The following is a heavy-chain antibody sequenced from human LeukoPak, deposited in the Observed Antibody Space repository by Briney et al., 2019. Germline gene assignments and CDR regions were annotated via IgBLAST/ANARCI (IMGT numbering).Heavy chain of an antibody. Sequence: GGSLRLSCAASGFAYSDYYMSWIRQAPGKGLEWVSYISNTGNTIYYADSVKGRFTISRDNAKNLLYLQMNSLRAEDTAVYYCVRLGDSSGYYDYWGQGTLVTVSS. CDR1: GFAYSDYY. CDR3: VRLGDSSGYYDY. CDR2: ISNTGNTI. D-gene: IGHD3-22*01. V-gene: IGHV3-11*01. J-gene: IGHJ4*02.